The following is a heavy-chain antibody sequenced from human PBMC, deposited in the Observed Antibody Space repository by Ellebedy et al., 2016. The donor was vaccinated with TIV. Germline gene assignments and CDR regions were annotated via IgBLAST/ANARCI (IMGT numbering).Heavy chain of an antibody. J-gene: IGHJ4*02. CDR2: IDWNGGRT. Sequence: GGSLRLXXAASGFNFDDYGMTWVRQAPGKGLEWVSGIDWNGGRTGYADSVKGRFTISRDNAKNPLYLQMNSLRDDDTALYFCARTHRPIISASGLDYWGQGTLVTVSS. D-gene: IGHD6-13*01. V-gene: IGHV3-20*03. CDR3: ARTHRPIISASGLDY. CDR1: GFNFDDYG.